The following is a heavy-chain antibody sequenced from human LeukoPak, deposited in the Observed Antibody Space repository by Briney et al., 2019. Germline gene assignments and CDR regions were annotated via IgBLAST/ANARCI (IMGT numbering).Heavy chain of an antibody. CDR3: ARARYLIFGVVTRSFDY. CDR1: GGSFSGYY. V-gene: IGHV4-34*01. D-gene: IGHD3-3*01. J-gene: IGHJ4*02. Sequence: PSETLSLTCAVYGGSFSGYYWSWIRQPPGKGLGWIGEIYHSGSTNYNPSLKSRVTISVDKSKNQFSLKLSSVTAADTAVYYCARARYLIFGVVTRSFDYWGQGTLITVSS. CDR2: IYHSGST.